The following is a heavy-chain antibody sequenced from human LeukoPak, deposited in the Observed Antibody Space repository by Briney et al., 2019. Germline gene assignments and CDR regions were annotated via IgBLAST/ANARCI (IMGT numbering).Heavy chain of an antibody. J-gene: IGHJ4*02. Sequence: GGSLRLSCAAPGFTFSSYAMSWVRQAPGKGLEWVSSISGSGGNTYYADSVKGRFTIYRDNSKNTLYMQMNSLRAEDTAVYYCAKLVTHFDYWGQGTLVTVSS. D-gene: IGHD4-23*01. V-gene: IGHV3-23*01. CDR3: AKLVTHFDY. CDR2: ISGSGGNT. CDR1: GFTFSSYA.